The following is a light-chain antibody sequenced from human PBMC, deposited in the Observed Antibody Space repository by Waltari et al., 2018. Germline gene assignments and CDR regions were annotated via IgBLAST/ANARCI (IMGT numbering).Light chain of an antibody. V-gene: IGKV3-20*01. CDR3: QQYDGSVVT. CDR2: ASS. J-gene: IGKJ4*01. Sequence: EIVLTQSPGTLSLSPGERVTLSCRASQYITGIWMTWYHQEPGQAPRLLIYASSSRAPGVPYRFSGSWSGTDFTLTISRLEPEDSAVYYCQQYDGSVVTFGGGTKVEIK. CDR1: QYITGIW.